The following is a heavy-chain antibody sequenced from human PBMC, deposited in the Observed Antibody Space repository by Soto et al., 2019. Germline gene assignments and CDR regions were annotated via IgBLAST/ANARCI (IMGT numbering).Heavy chain of an antibody. J-gene: IGHJ4*02. D-gene: IGHD1-1*01. CDR1: GFTFTTYE. Sequence: QVQLVETGGGVVQPGRSLRLSCAASGFTFTTYEMHWVRQAPGKGLEWVALVWRDGHSEFDADSVKGRFTISRDNSKNTLYRQMNSLRADDTAVYYCVRETTAQEFDCWGQGTLVAVSS. CDR3: VRETTAQEFDC. V-gene: IGHV3-33*01. CDR2: VWRDGHSE.